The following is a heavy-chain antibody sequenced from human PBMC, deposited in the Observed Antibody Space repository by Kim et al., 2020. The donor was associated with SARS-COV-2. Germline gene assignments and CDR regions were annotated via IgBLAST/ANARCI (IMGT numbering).Heavy chain of an antibody. Sequence: SETLSLTCTVSGGSISSYYWYWIRQTPGRGLEWIAHIHYSGDTNYNPSLKSRVTISIDTPKNQVSLRLNSVTTADTAVFYFARSESARYNCFDPWGQGTPVTVSS. CDR2: IHYSGDT. V-gene: IGHV4-59*01. CDR1: GGSISSYY. CDR3: ARSESARYNCFDP. J-gene: IGHJ5*02.